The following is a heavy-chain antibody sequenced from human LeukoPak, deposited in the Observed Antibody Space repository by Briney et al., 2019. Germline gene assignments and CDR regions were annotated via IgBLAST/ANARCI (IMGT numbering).Heavy chain of an antibody. CDR2: IHNSGSTK. Sequence: GGSLRLSCAASGFTFSSYDMNWVRQAPGKGLEWVSYIHNSGSTKYYADSVKGRFTISRDNAKNSLFLQMNSLTTEDTAVYYCARDYESSGYDIWGQGTMVTVSS. D-gene: IGHD3-22*01. J-gene: IGHJ3*02. CDR1: GFTFSSYD. CDR3: ARDYESSGYDI. V-gene: IGHV3-48*03.